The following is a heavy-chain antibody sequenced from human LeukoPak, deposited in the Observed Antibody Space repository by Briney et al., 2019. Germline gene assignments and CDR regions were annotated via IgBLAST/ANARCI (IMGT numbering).Heavy chain of an antibody. CDR3: ASSSSGYSYGAHY. V-gene: IGHV4-59*01. Sequence: SETLSLTCTVSGGSINSYYWSWIRQPPGKGLEWFGYIYYSGSTDYTPSLKSRVTISVDTSKNQFSLKLSSVTAADTAVYYCASSSSGYSYGAHYWGQGTLVTVSS. CDR1: GGSINSYY. D-gene: IGHD5-18*01. J-gene: IGHJ4*02. CDR2: IYYSGST.